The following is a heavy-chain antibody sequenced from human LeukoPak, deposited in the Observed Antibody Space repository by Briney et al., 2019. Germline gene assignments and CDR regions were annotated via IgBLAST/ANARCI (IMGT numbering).Heavy chain of an antibody. Sequence: ASVKVSCKASGGTFSSYAISWVRQAPGQGLEWMGGIIPIFGTANYAQKFQGRVTITADESTNTAYMELSSLRSEDTAVYYCARDDPGYSGYDFSWGQGTLVTVSS. J-gene: IGHJ4*02. D-gene: IGHD5-12*01. V-gene: IGHV1-69*13. CDR1: GGTFSSYA. CDR3: ARDDPGYSGYDFS. CDR2: IIPIFGTA.